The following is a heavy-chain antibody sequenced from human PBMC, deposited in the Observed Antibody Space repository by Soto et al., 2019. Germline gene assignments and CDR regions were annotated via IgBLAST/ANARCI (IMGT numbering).Heavy chain of an antibody. Sequence: ASVKVSFKASGYPFTDYYIHLVRQAPGQGLEWMGWINPNTGGTNYAQQFHGRVTMTRDTSIRTAYMELSRLRSYDTAVYYCAREATYYDSGWGQGTMVTVSS. J-gene: IGHJ1*01. CDR1: GYPFTDYY. CDR3: AREATYYDSG. V-gene: IGHV1-2*02. D-gene: IGHD3-22*01. CDR2: INPNTGGT.